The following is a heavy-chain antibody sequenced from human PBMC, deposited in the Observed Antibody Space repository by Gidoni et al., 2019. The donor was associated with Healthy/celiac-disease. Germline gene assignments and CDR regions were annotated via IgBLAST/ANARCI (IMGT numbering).Heavy chain of an antibody. D-gene: IGHD5-12*01. CDR1: GFTFSSYA. J-gene: IGHJ3*02. Sequence: EVQMLESGGGLVQPGGSCRLSVAAVGFTFSSYAWSWVRQALGKGLEWVSAISGSGGSTYYADSVNGRFTISRENSKNTLYLQMNSLRAEDTAVYYCAKDRGDGYNFASTDAFDIWGQGTMVTVSS. CDR2: ISGSGGST. CDR3: AKDRGDGYNFASTDAFDI. V-gene: IGHV3-23*01.